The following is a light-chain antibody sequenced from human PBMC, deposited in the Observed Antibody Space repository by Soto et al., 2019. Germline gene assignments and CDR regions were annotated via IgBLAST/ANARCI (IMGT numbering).Light chain of an antibody. CDR1: ESIRNN. V-gene: IGKV1-39*01. Sequence: DIQMTQSRASLSASVGDRVIITCRATESIRNNLNWYQQKPGKAPKLLIYAASTLQSGVPSRFSGGGSGTEFALTIGSLQPEDFTTYYCQQTYSTPRGAFGQGTKVEFK. CDR2: AAS. J-gene: IGKJ1*01. CDR3: QQTYSTPRGA.